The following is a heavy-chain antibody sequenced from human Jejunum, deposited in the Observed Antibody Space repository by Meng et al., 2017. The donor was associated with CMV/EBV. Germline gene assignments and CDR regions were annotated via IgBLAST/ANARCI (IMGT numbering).Heavy chain of an antibody. CDR1: GDIFTNYG. CDR3: ARVLGSSSPHFDY. J-gene: IGHJ4*02. Sequence: ASGDIFTNYGISWVRQAPGQGLEWMGVIIPILGAPNYAQKFQGRVTITADTSTSTAYMELSSLRSDDTAVYYCARVLGSSSPHFDYWGQRTLVTVSS. V-gene: IGHV1-69*06. D-gene: IGHD6-6*01. CDR2: IIPILGAP.